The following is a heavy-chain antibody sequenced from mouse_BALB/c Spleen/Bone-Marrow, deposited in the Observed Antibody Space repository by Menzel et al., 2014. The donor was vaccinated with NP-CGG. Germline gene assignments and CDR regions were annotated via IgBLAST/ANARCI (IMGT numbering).Heavy chain of an antibody. D-gene: IGHD2-1*01. V-gene: IGHV10-1*02. J-gene: IGHJ4*01. CDR1: GFTFNTYA. CDR3: VRHGYFGNYYYALDY. Sequence: VQLKDSGGGLVQPTGSLKLSCAASGFTFNTYAMNWVRQAPGTGSEWVARIRSKSNNYATYYADSVKDRFSISRDDSQNMLYLQMNNLKTEDTAMYYCVRHGYFGNYYYALDYWGQGTSVTVSS. CDR2: IRSKSNNYAT.